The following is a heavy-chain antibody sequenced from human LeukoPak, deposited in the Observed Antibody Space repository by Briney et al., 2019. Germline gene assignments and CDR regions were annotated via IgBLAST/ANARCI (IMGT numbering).Heavy chain of an antibody. V-gene: IGHV4-39*07. D-gene: IGHD6-13*01. CDR3: ARKLLAAAGPPADAFDI. CDR2: IYYSGST. Sequence: SETLSLTCTVSGGSISSSSYYWGWIRQPPGKGLEWIGSIYYSGSTYYNPSLKSRVTISVDTSKNQFSLKLSSVTAADTAVYYCARKLLAAAGPPADAFDIWGQGTMVTVSS. J-gene: IGHJ3*02. CDR1: GGSISSSSYY.